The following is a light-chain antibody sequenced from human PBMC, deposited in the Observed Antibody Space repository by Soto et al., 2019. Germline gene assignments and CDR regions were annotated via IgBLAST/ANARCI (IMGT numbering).Light chain of an antibody. V-gene: IGKV1-5*03. CDR2: KAS. Sequence: DIQMTQSPSTLSASVGDRVTITCRASQSISSWLAWYQQKPGKAPKLLIHKASSLESGVPSRFSGRESGTEFSLTISCLQPDDFATYYCQQYITYPWTFGQGTMVEIK. CDR1: QSISSW. J-gene: IGKJ1*01. CDR3: QQYITYPWT.